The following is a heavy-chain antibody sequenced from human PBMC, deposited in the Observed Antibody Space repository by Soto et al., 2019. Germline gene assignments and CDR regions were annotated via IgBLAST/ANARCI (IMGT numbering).Heavy chain of an antibody. CDR1: GFTFSSYG. CDR2: ISYDGSNK. D-gene: IGHD1-1*01. J-gene: IGHJ5*02. CDR3: VGNFDP. Sequence: PVGSLRLSCAASGFTFSSYGMHWVRQAPGKGLEWVAVISYDGSNKYYADSVKGRFTISRDNSKNTLYLQMNSLRAEDTAVYYCVGNFDPWGQGTLVTVSS. V-gene: IGHV3-30*03.